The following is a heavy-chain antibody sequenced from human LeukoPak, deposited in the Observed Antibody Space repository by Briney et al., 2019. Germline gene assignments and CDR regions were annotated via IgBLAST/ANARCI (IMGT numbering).Heavy chain of an antibody. V-gene: IGHV3-30*02. J-gene: IGHJ3*02. CDR3: AKDIGSGSYYDLHAFDI. CDR1: GFTFSSYG. D-gene: IGHD1-26*01. Sequence: GGSLRLSCAASGFTFSSYGMHWVRQAPGKGLEWVAVIWYDGSNKYYADSVKGRFTISRDNSKNTLYLQMNSLRAEDTALYYCAKDIGSGSYYDLHAFDIWGQGTMVTVSS. CDR2: IWYDGSNK.